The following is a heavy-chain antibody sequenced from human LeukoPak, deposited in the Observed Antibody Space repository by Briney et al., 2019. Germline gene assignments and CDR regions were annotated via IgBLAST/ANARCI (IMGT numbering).Heavy chain of an antibody. D-gene: IGHD3-3*01. J-gene: IGHJ3*02. CDR1: GFAFSSYA. V-gene: IGHV3-30-3*01. CDR3: ARSLSGGDEDAFDI. Sequence: GGSLRLSCAASGFAFSSYAMSWVRQAPGKGLEWVAVISYDGSNKYYADSVKGRFTISRDNSKNTLYLQMNSLRAEDTAVYYCARSLSGGDEDAFDIWGQGTMVTVSS. CDR2: ISYDGSNK.